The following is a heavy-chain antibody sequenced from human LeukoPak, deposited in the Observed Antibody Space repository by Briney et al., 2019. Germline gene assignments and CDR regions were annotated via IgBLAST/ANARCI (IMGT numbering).Heavy chain of an antibody. D-gene: IGHD2-2*01. CDR1: GGTFSSYA. J-gene: IGHJ4*02. CDR3: ARDLTSCSSTSCYHPYYFDY. Sequence: SVKVSCKASGGTFSSYAISWVRQAPGQGLEWMGRIIPILGIANYAQKFQGRVTITADKSTSTAYMELSSLRSEDTAVYYCARDLTSCSSTSCYHPYYFDYWGQGTLVTVSS. V-gene: IGHV1-69*04. CDR2: IIPILGIA.